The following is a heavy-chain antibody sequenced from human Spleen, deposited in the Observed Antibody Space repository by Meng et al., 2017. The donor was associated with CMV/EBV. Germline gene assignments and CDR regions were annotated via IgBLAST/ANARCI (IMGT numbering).Heavy chain of an antibody. Sequence: LSLTCAASGFTFSSYEMNWVRQAPGKGLEWVSYISSSGSTIYYADSVKGRFTISRDNAKNSLYLQMNSLRAEDTAVYYCARGLRYKRGWFDPWGQGTLVTVSS. CDR2: ISSSGSTI. CDR3: ARGLRYKRGWFDP. V-gene: IGHV3-48*03. CDR1: GFTFSSYE. J-gene: IGHJ5*02. D-gene: IGHD1-14*01.